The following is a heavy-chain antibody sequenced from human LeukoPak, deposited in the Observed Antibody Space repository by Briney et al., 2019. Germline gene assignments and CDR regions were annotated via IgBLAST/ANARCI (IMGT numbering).Heavy chain of an antibody. D-gene: IGHD6-13*01. Sequence: GSLSLSCAASGFSFSSYWMHWVRQAPGKGLVWVSRINSDGSSTIYADSVKGRFTISRDNAKNSLYLQMNSLSAGDTALYHCAREGIAAAGTYYYMDVWGKGTTVTVSS. CDR2: INSDGSST. CDR3: AREGIAAAGTYYYMDV. J-gene: IGHJ6*03. CDR1: GFSFSSYW. V-gene: IGHV3-74*01.